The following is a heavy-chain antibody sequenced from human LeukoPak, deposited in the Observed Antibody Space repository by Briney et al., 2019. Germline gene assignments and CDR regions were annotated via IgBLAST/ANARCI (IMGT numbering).Heavy chain of an antibody. CDR1: GFTFSSHW. Sequence: GGSLRLSCAASGFTFSSHWMSWVRQAPGKGLEWVANIKQDGSEKYYVDSVKGRFTISRDNAKNSLYLQMNSLRAEDTAVYYCARGKLLRYFDWLSYGMDVWGKGTTVTVSS. CDR2: IKQDGSEK. J-gene: IGHJ6*04. V-gene: IGHV3-7*03. D-gene: IGHD3-9*01. CDR3: ARGKLLRYFDWLSYGMDV.